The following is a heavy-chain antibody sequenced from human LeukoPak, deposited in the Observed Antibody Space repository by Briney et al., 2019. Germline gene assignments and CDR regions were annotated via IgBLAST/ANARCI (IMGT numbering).Heavy chain of an antibody. D-gene: IGHD1-14*01. J-gene: IGHJ4*02. V-gene: IGHV3-30*02. CDR3: AKDSPITGKI. CDR2: IRYVGSEK. Sequence: HPGGSLILSCAASGFTFSSYSRHGGRQAPGKGRECVAFIRYVGSEKYYGYYVKGRFTMYRDNSKNTLYLQMNSLRTEDTAVYYCAKDSPITGKIWGQGTLVTVSS. CDR1: GFTFSSYS.